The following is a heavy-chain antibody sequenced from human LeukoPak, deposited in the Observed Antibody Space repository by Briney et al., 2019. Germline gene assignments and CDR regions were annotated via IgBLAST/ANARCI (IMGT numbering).Heavy chain of an antibody. Sequence: GRSLRLSCAASGFTFSSYGMHCVRQAPGKGLEWVAVISYDGSNKYYADSVKGRFTISRDNSKNTLYLQMNSLRAEDTAVYYCATITTVTPFDYWGQGTLVTVSS. CDR3: ATITTVTPFDY. D-gene: IGHD4-17*01. J-gene: IGHJ4*02. CDR1: GFTFSSYG. V-gene: IGHV3-30*03. CDR2: ISYDGSNK.